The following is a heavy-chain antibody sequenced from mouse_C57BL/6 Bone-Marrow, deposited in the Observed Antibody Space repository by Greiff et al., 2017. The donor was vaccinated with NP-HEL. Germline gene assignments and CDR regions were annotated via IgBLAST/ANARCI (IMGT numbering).Heavy chain of an antibody. D-gene: IGHD2-4*01. Sequence: VQLQQPGTDLVKPGASVKLSCKASGYTFTSYWMHWVQQRPGQGLEWIGNITPSNGGTNSNAKFKSKSTLTVDKSSSTAYMQLSSLTSEDSAVYYCARGDYDPSMDYWGQGTSVTVSS. CDR3: ARGDYDPSMDY. CDR2: ITPSNGGT. CDR1: GYTFTSYW. J-gene: IGHJ4*01. V-gene: IGHV1-53*01.